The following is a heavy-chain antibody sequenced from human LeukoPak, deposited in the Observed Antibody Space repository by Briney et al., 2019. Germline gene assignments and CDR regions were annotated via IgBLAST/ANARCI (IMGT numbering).Heavy chain of an antibody. Sequence: AGSLRLSCAASGFTFSSYWMSWVRQAPGRGLQWVASIKQDGSEIYYVDSVKGRFSISRDNDKNSLSLQMNSLRAEDTAVYYCARGHSGRWFWWFGAWGQGTLVTVSS. V-gene: IGHV3-7*04. D-gene: IGHD1-26*01. CDR3: ARGHSGRWFWWFGA. J-gene: IGHJ5*02. CDR2: IKQDGSEI. CDR1: GFTFSSYW.